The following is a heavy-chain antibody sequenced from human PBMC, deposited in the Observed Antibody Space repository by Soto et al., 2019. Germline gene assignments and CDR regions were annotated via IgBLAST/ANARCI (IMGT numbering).Heavy chain of an antibody. V-gene: IGHV1-18*04. CDR1: GYTSTSYG. CDR2: ISSNKGNT. D-gene: IGHD2-15*01. Sequence: ASVKVSCKASGYTSTSYGISWVRQVPGQGLEWMGWISSNKGNTKYAQKFQGRVTMTTDTSTSTAYMELRSLRSDDTAVYYCARDWWGVDRPFAMNWFDPWGQGTLVTVSS. J-gene: IGHJ5*02. CDR3: ARDWWGVDRPFAMNWFDP.